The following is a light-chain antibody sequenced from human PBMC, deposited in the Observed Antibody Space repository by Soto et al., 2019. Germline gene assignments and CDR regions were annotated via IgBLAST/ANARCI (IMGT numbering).Light chain of an antibody. J-gene: IGKJ2*01. V-gene: IGKV3-15*01. Sequence: EIVMTQSPATLSVSPGDRVTLSCRTSQSVSSNLAWYQQKTGQAPRLLIYGASSRAAGVPARCSGGGAGTEFTLTSSRLQSEDVAVYYCQQYNNWYTFGQGTKLEIK. CDR1: QSVSSN. CDR2: GAS. CDR3: QQYNNWYT.